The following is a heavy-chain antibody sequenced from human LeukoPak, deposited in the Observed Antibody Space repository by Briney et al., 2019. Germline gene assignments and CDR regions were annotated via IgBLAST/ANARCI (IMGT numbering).Heavy chain of an antibody. D-gene: IGHD1-26*01. J-gene: IGHJ4*02. CDR3: ARGRVSPEYSGSYGYFDY. CDR2: ISSSSSYI. V-gene: IGHV3-21*01. CDR1: GFTFSSYS. Sequence: GGSLRLSCAASGFTFSSYSMNWVRQAPGKGLEWVSSISSSSSYIYYADSVKGRFTISRDNAKNSLYLQMNSLRAEDTAVYYCARGRVSPEYSGSYGYFDYWGQGTLVTVSS.